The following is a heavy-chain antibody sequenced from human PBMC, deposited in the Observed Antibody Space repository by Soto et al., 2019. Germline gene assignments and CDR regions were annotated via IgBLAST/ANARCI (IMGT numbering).Heavy chain of an antibody. Sequence: SGPTLVNPTQTLTLTCTFSGFSLSTSGMCVRWIRQPPGKALEWLALIDWDDDKYYSTSLKTRLTISKDTSKNQVVLTMTNMDPVDTATYYCARSPYYYGSGSYYNVRYYYGMDVWGQGTTVTVSS. CDR2: IDWDDDK. V-gene: IGHV2-70*01. CDR1: GFSLSTSGMC. CDR3: ARSPYYYGSGSYYNVRYYYGMDV. D-gene: IGHD3-10*01. J-gene: IGHJ6*02.